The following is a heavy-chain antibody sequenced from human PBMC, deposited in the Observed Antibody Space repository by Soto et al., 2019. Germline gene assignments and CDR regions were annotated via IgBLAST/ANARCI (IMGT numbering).Heavy chain of an antibody. J-gene: IGHJ4*02. CDR1: GGSILSGGYS. D-gene: IGHD4-4*01. CDR2: IYHSGST. V-gene: IGHV4-30-2*01. CDR3: ARGMTTVTTLDY. Sequence: SETLSLTFAVSGGSILSGGYSWSWIRQPPGKGLEWIGYIYHSGSTYYNPSLKSRVTISVDRSKNQFSLKLSSVTAADTAVYYCARGMTTVTTLDYWGQGTLVTVSS.